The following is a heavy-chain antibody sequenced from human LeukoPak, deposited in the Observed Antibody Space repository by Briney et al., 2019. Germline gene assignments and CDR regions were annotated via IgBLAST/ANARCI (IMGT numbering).Heavy chain of an antibody. CDR2: IIPIFGTA. CDR1: GGTFSSYA. Sequence: GASVKVSCKASGGTFSSYAISWVRQAPGQGLEWMGGIIPIFGTANYAQKFQGRVTITADKSTSTAYMELSSLRSEDTAVYYCARPYDSSGYYYGSWGQGTLVTVSS. J-gene: IGHJ4*02. V-gene: IGHV1-69*06. D-gene: IGHD3-22*01. CDR3: ARPYDSSGYYYGS.